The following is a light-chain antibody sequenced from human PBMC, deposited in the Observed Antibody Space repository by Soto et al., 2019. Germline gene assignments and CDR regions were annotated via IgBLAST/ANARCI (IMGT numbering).Light chain of an antibody. J-gene: IGLJ2*01. CDR1: SSNIGAGYD. CDR3: QSYDSGLSGVV. CDR2: GNS. V-gene: IGLV1-40*01. Sequence: QSVLTQPPSVSGAPGQRVTTSCTGSSSNIGAGYDVHWYQQLPGTAPKLLIYGNSNRPSGVPDRFSGSKSGTSASLAITGLQAEDEADYYCQSYDSGLSGVVFGGGTKLTVL.